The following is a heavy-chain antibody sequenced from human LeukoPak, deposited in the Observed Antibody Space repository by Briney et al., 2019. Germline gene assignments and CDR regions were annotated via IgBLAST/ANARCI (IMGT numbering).Heavy chain of an antibody. D-gene: IGHD7-27*01. J-gene: IGHJ6*02. Sequence: ASVKVSCKASGYTFTRYYMHWVRQAPGQGLEWMGWINPNSGGTNYAQKFQGRVTMTRDTAISTAYMELSRLRSDDTAVYYCARAGDYYSYGMDVWGQGTTVTVSS. CDR2: INPNSGGT. CDR3: ARAGDYYSYGMDV. V-gene: IGHV1-2*02. CDR1: GYTFTRYY.